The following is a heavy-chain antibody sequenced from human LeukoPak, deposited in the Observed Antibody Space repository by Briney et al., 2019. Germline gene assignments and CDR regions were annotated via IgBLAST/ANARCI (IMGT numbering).Heavy chain of an antibody. CDR3: ATRRGSYFDY. CDR1: GFTFSSYA. J-gene: IGHJ4*02. D-gene: IGHD3-10*01. V-gene: IGHV3-23*01. CDR2: ISGSGGST. Sequence: GGSLRLSCAASGFTFSSYAMSWVCQAPGKWLEWVSAISGSGGSTYYADSVKGRFTISRDNSKNTLYLQMNSLRAEDTAVYYCATRRGSYFDYWGQGTLLTVSS.